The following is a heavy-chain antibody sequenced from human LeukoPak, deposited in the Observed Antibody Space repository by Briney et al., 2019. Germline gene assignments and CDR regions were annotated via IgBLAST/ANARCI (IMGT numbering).Heavy chain of an antibody. CDR2: INEDGSHK. J-gene: IGHJ4*02. CDR1: EFTFSNHW. D-gene: IGHD6-6*01. V-gene: IGHV3-7*01. CDR3: ATIPRTFSSY. Sequence: PGGSLRLSCAVSEFTFSNHWMQWVRQAPGEGLEWVAEINEDGSHKSYVDSVKGRFTISRDNAKNFLFLQMNSLRAEDTAVYYCATIPRTFSSYWGQGTPVSVSS.